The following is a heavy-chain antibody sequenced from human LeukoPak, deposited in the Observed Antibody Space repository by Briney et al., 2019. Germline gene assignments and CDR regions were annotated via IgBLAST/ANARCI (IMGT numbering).Heavy chain of an antibody. Sequence: SEILSLTCTVSGDSIRSYYWSWIRQPPGKGLEWIGYISYSGSTNYNPSLKSRVTMSVDTSKNQFSLKLSSVTAADTAVYYCARQGSSGGYCSGGSCFSLYYFDCWGQGTLVTVSS. J-gene: IGHJ4*02. CDR3: ARQGSSGGYCSGGSCFSLYYFDC. CDR1: GDSIRSYY. CDR2: ISYSGST. D-gene: IGHD2-15*01. V-gene: IGHV4-59*08.